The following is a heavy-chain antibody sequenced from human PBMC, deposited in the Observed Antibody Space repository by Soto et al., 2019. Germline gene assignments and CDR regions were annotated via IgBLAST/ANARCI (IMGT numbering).Heavy chain of an antibody. CDR3: ASAAVAGTAGLDF. Sequence: ASVKVSCKASGYTFSGFYMHWVRQAPGQGLEWMGWINPNSGGTKSAEKFQGRVTMTRDTSISTAYMELSRLTSDDTAVYYCASAAVAGTAGLDFWGQGTQVTVSS. CDR2: INPNSGGT. V-gene: IGHV1-2*02. CDR1: GYTFSGFY. J-gene: IGHJ4*02. D-gene: IGHD6-19*01.